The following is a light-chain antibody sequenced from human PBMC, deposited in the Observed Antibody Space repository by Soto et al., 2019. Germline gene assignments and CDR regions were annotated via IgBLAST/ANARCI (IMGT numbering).Light chain of an antibody. V-gene: IGKV3-20*01. Sequence: IVLTQSPGTLSLSPGERATLSCRASQSVSSSYFSWYQQKPGQAPRLLIYGGSRRATGVPDRFSGGGSGTDFTLTISRLEPEDFAVFYCQQYGSAPRTFGQGTRLEIK. CDR3: QQYGSAPRT. J-gene: IGKJ5*01. CDR2: GGS. CDR1: QSVSSSY.